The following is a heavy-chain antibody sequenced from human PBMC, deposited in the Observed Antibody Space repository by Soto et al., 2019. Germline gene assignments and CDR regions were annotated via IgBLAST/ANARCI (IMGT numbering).Heavy chain of an antibody. CDR1: GFTFSRHW. V-gene: IGHV3-74*02. Sequence: EVQLVESGGNLVQPGGSLRLSCKASGFTFSRHWMHWVRQTPGEGLVWVSRIDGDGTTTNYADSVRGRFTVSRDNAKNALYLYKHSLKAEDTAVYYCARAGLLISRSFYCDSWGQGALFTVSS. CDR2: IDGDGTTT. D-gene: IGHD2-21*02. J-gene: IGHJ4*02. CDR3: ARAGLLISRSFYCDS.